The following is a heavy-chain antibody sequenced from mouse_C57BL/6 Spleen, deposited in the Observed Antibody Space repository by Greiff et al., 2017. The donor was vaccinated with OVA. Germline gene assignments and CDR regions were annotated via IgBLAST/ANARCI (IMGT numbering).Heavy chain of an antibody. CDR2: IDPSDSYT. V-gene: IGHV1-69*01. D-gene: IGHD1-1*01. CDR1: GYTFTSYW. J-gene: IGHJ4*01. CDR3: ARRDYYGSTLAMDY. Sequence: QVQLQQPGAELVMPGASVKLSCKASGYTFTSYWMPWVKQRPGQGLEWIGEIDPSDSYTNYNQKFKGKSTLTVDKSSSTAYMQLSSLTSADSAVYYCARRDYYGSTLAMDYWGQGTSVTVSS.